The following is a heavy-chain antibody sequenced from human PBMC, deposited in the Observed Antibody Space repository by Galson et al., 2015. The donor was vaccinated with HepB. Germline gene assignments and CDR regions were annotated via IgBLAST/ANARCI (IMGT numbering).Heavy chain of an antibody. CDR3: AKGWVPATLIDS. Sequence: SLRLSCAASGFTFSNSGMHWVRQAPGKGLEWVASIRSDGSNNYYAVSVRGRFTISRDNSKNTVYLQMNSLRAEDTALYYCAKGWVPATLIDSWGQGTLITVSS. CDR1: GFTFSNSG. J-gene: IGHJ4*02. V-gene: IGHV3-30*02. CDR2: IRSDGSNN. D-gene: IGHD1-26*01.